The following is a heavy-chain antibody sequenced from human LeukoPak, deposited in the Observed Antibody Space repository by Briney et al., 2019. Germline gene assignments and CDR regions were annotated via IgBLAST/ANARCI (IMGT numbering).Heavy chain of an antibody. CDR1: GFTFSSYA. CDR2: ISYDGSNK. V-gene: IGHV3-30-3*01. Sequence: GRSLRLSCAASGFTFSSYAMHWVRQAPGKGLEWVAVISYDGSNKYYADSVKGRFTISRDNSKNTLYLQMNSLRAEDTAVYYCARDPSYYYDSSGPVWGGDYWGQGTLVTVSS. D-gene: IGHD3-22*01. J-gene: IGHJ4*02. CDR3: ARDPSYYYDSSGPVWGGDY.